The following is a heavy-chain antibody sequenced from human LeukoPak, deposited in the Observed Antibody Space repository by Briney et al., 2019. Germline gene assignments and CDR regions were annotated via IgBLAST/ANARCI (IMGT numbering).Heavy chain of an antibody. D-gene: IGHD6-13*01. Sequence: SETLSLTCAVSGGSISSYYWSWMRQPPGKGLEWIGYIYYTGSTNYNPSLRSRVTISVDASKSQFSLKLSSVTAADTAVYYCARLDGYSSSWYVNYWGQGSLVTVSS. V-gene: IGHV4-59*01. CDR1: GGSISSYY. CDR3: ARLDGYSSSWYVNY. CDR2: IYYTGST. J-gene: IGHJ4*02.